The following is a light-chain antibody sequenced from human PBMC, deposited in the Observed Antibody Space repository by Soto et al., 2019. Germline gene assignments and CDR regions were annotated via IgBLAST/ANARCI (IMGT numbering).Light chain of an antibody. Sequence: EIVLTQSPGTLSLSPGERATLSYRASQSVSSSYLAWYQQKPGQAPRLLIYGASSRATGIPDRFSGSGSGIVFTLTISRLEPEDFAVYYCQQYASSPPNTFGQGTKLEIK. CDR2: GAS. CDR1: QSVSSSY. CDR3: QQYASSPPNT. J-gene: IGKJ2*01. V-gene: IGKV3-20*01.